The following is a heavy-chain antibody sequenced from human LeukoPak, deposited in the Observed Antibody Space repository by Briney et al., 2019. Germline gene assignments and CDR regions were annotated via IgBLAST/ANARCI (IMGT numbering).Heavy chain of an antibody. CDR1: GGSFSGYY. V-gene: IGHV4-34*01. Sequence: SETLSLTCAVYGGSFSGYYWSWIRQPPGKELEWIGEINHSGSTNYNPSLKSRVTISVDTSKNQFSLKLSSVTAADTAVYYCARKTPAVRYCSSTSCSRNWFDPWGQGTLVTVSS. CDR2: INHSGST. CDR3: ARKTPAVRYCSSTSCSRNWFDP. D-gene: IGHD2-2*01. J-gene: IGHJ5*02.